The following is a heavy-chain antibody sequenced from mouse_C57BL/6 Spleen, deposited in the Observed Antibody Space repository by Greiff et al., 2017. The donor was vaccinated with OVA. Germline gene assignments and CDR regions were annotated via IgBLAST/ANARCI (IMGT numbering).Heavy chain of an antibody. D-gene: IGHD1-1*01. CDR2: ISSGSSTI. Sequence: EVMLVESGGGLVKPGGSLKLSCAASGSTFSDYGMHWVRQAPEKGLEWVAYISSGSSTIYYADTVKVRFTISRDNAKNTLFLQMTSLRSEDTAMYYCARDYYGSSYERYFDVWGTGTTVTVSS. CDR3: ARDYYGSSYERYFDV. V-gene: IGHV5-17*01. J-gene: IGHJ1*03. CDR1: GSTFSDYG.